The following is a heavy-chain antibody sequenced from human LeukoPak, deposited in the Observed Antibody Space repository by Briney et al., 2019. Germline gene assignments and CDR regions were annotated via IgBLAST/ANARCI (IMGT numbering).Heavy chain of an antibody. V-gene: IGHV1-2*02. CDR3: ARVGSIVGAIDDAFDI. Sequence: ASVKVSCKASGYTFTGYYMHWVRQAPGQGLEWMGWINPNSGGTNYAQKFQGRVTMTRDTSISTAYMELSRLRSDDTAVYYCARVGSIVGAIDDAFDIWGQGTVVTVSS. J-gene: IGHJ3*02. CDR1: GYTFTGYY. CDR2: INPNSGGT. D-gene: IGHD1-26*01.